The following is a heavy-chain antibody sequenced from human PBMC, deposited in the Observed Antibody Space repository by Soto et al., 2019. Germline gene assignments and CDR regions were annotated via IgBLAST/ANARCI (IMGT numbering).Heavy chain of an antibody. V-gene: IGHV5-51*01. CDR2: IYPGDSDT. Sequence: GESLKISCKGSGYIFTSYWIAWVRQMPGKGLEWMGIIYPGDSDTRYSPSFRGQVTISVDKSISTAYLQWSSLKASDTAMYYCGASPALDNYGMDIRAQETTVTVSS. CDR1: GYIFTSYW. J-gene: IGHJ6*02. CDR3: GASPALDNYGMDI. D-gene: IGHD3-3*01.